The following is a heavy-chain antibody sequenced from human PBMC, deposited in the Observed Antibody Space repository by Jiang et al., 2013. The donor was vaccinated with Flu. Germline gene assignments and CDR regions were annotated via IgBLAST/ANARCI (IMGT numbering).Heavy chain of an antibody. J-gene: IGHJ5*02. V-gene: IGHV1-18*01. Sequence: GAEVKKPGASVKVSCKASGYTFTSYGISWVRQAPGQGLEWMGWISAYNGNTVYAQKLQGRVTMTTDTSTSTAYMELRSLRSDDTAVYYCARNGHCSSTSCYFTNWFDPWGQGTLVTVSS. CDR3: ARNGHCSSTSCYFTNWFDP. D-gene: IGHD2-2*01. CDR2: ISAYNGNT. CDR1: GYTFTSYG.